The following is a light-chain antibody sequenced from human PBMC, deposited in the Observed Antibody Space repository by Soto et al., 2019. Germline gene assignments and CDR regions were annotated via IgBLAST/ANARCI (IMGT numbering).Light chain of an antibody. Sequence: EIVMTQSPATLSVSPGERATLSCRASQSVSSNLAWYQQKPGQAPRLLIYGASTRATGIPARFSGSGSGTEFTLIISSLQSEDFEVYYCQQYNNWPPRTCGQGTKVEIK. CDR3: QQYNNWPPRT. CDR1: QSVSSN. CDR2: GAS. J-gene: IGKJ1*01. V-gene: IGKV3-15*01.